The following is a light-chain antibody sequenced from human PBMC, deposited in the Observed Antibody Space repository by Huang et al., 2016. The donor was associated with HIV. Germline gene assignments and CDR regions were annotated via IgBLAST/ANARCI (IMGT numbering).Light chain of an antibody. CDR1: QVVRSN. Sequence: EIVMTQSPATLSVSPGERATLSCRASQVVRSNLAWYQQKPGQAPRLLIYGASTRATDIPARFSGSESGTEFTLTISSLQSEDFAVYYCQQYNNWPQTFGQGTKVEIK. CDR2: GAS. CDR3: QQYNNWPQT. V-gene: IGKV3-15*01. J-gene: IGKJ1*01.